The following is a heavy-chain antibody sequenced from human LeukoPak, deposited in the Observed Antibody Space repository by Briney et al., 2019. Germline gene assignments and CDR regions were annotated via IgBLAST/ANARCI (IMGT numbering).Heavy chain of an antibody. CDR2: IYYSGST. Sequence: SETLSLTCTVSGGSISSYYWSWIRQPPGEGLEWIGYIYYSGSTNYNPSLKSRVTISVDTSKNQFSLKLSSVTAADTAVYYCARGVQVEDYGERNDAFDIWGQGTMVTVSS. CDR1: GGSISSYY. CDR3: ARGVQVEDYGERNDAFDI. V-gene: IGHV4-59*01. J-gene: IGHJ3*02. D-gene: IGHD4-17*01.